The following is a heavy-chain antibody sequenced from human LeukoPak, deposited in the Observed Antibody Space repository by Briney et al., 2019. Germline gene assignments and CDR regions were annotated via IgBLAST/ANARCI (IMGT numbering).Heavy chain of an antibody. D-gene: IGHD3-10*01. J-gene: IGHJ5*02. Sequence: GASVKVSCKGSGFTFTDYYINWVRQAPGQGLEWMGWINPNSGDTNYAQRFQDRVTMTSDTSITTAYIDLNLLRSDDTAVYYCARGDYYGSGKVVAAWGQGTPVTVSS. V-gene: IGHV1-2*02. CDR2: INPNSGDT. CDR3: ARGDYYGSGKVVAA. CDR1: GFTFTDYY.